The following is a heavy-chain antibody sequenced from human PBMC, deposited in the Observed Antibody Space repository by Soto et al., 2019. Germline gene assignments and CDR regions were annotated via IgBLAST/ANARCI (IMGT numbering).Heavy chain of an antibody. CDR3: ARDRYYDSSGYSSIPIDY. V-gene: IGHV1-18*01. J-gene: IGHJ4*02. CDR1: GYTFTSYG. D-gene: IGHD3-22*01. Sequence: ASVKVSCKASGYTFTSYGISWVRQAPGQGLEWMGWISAYNGNTNYAQKLQGRVTMTTDTSTSTAYMELRSLRSDDTAVYYCARDRYYDSSGYSSIPIDYWGQGTLVTVSS. CDR2: ISAYNGNT.